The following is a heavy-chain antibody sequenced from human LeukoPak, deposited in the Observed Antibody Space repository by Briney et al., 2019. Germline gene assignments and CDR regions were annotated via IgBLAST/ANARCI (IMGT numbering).Heavy chain of an antibody. V-gene: IGHV3-48*03. Sequence: PGGSLRLSCAASGFTFSSYEMNWVRQAPGKGLEWVSYISSSGSTIYYADSVKGRFTISRDNAKNSLYLQMNSLRAEDTAVYYCASRGRGNQRRYYYYGMDVWAKGPRSPSPQ. D-gene: IGHD1-14*01. CDR2: ISSSGSTI. CDR3: ASRGRGNQRRYYYYGMDV. J-gene: IGHJ6*04. CDR1: GFTFSSYE.